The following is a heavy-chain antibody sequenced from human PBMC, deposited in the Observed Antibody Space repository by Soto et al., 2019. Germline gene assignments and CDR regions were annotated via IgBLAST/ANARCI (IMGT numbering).Heavy chain of an antibody. V-gene: IGHV3-66*01. D-gene: IGHD3-9*01. CDR2: IYTGGST. CDR1: GFTVSSNY. CDR3: ATGAKVWLHPGAFDI. Sequence: GGSLRLSCAASGFTVSSNYMSWVRQAPGKGLEWVSVIYTGGSTFYADSVKGRFTISRDNSKNTLYLQMSTLRAEDTAVFYCATGAKVWLHPGAFDIWGQGTMVTVSS. J-gene: IGHJ3*02.